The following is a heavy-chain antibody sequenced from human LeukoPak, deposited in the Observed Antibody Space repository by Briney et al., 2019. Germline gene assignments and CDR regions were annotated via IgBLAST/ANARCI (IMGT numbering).Heavy chain of an antibody. Sequence: ASVKVSCKTRGYTFSDYGINWVRQAPGQGLEWMGWTSTLNGRTNYAQNLQGRLTMTTDTSTNTAFMELRSLRSDDTAVYFCARIPGYNTTWYLHYWGPGTPVTVSS. CDR1: GYTFSDYG. V-gene: IGHV1-18*01. J-gene: IGHJ4*02. D-gene: IGHD6-13*01. CDR2: TSTLNGRT. CDR3: ARIPGYNTTWYLHY.